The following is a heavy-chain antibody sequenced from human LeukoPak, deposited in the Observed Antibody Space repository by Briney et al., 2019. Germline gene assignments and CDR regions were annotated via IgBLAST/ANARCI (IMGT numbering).Heavy chain of an antibody. CDR2: ISSSSSYI. CDR3: ASMGNYDSSSYYFDY. V-gene: IGHV3-21*01. J-gene: IGHJ4*02. Sequence: KTGGSLRLSCAASGFTFSSYSMNWVRQAPGKGLEWVSSISSSSSYIYYADSVKGRFTISRDNAKNSLYLQMNSLRAEDTAVYYCASMGNYDSSSYYFDYWGQGTLVTVSS. D-gene: IGHD3-22*01. CDR1: GFTFSSYS.